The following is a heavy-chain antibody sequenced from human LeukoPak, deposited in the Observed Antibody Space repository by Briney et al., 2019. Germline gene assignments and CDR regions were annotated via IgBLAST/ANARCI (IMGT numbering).Heavy chain of an antibody. D-gene: IGHD3-22*01. Sequence: PGGSLRLSCAASGFTFSSYEMNWVRQAPGKGLVWVSRINSDGSSTSYADSVKGRFTISRDNSKNTLYLQMNSLRTEDTAVYYCARDFSSYYDSNSNYGDAYFDYWGQGTLVTVSS. J-gene: IGHJ4*02. V-gene: IGHV3-74*01. CDR1: GFTFSSYE. CDR2: INSDGSST. CDR3: ARDFSSYYDSNSNYGDAYFDY.